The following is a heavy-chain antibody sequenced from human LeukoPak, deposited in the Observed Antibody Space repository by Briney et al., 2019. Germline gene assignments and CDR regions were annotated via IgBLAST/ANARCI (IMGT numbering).Heavy chain of an antibody. CDR1: GGTFSSYA. D-gene: IGHD2-8*01. J-gene: IGHJ6*03. Sequence: GASVKVSCKASGGTFSSYAINWVRQAPGQGLEWMGRIIPIFGTANYAQKFQGRVTITTDESTSTAYMELSSLRSEDTAVYYCARSGALMVYAIDYYYYMDVWGKGTTVTVSS. CDR2: IIPIFGTA. CDR3: ARSGALMVYAIDYYYYMDV. V-gene: IGHV1-69*05.